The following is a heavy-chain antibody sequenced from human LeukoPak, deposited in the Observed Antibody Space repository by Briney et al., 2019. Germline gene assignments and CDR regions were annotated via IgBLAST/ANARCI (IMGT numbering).Heavy chain of an antibody. CDR2: ISTTSGNI. CDR3: ARETYSTPRYYYYYYMDV. D-gene: IGHD6-13*01. Sequence: PGGSLRLSCAASGFTFSSYAMSWVRQAPGKGLEWVAAISTTSGNIYYADSVKGRFTISRDNAKNSLYLQMNSLRAEDTAVYYCARETYSTPRYYYYYYMDVWGKGTTVTVSS. J-gene: IGHJ6*03. V-gene: IGHV3-21*01. CDR1: GFTFSSYA.